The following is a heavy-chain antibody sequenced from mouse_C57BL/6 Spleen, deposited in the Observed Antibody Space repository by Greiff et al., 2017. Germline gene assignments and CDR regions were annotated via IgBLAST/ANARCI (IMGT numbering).Heavy chain of an antibody. J-gene: IGHJ2*01. D-gene: IGHD1-1*01. Sequence: EVNLVESGGDLVKPGGSLKLSCAASGFTFSSYGMSWVRQTPDKRLEWVATISSGGSYTYYPDSVKGRFTISRDNAKNTLYLQMSSLKSEDTAMYYCARGTTGPYYFDYWGQGTTLTVSS. CDR1: GFTFSSYG. CDR3: ARGTTGPYYFDY. CDR2: ISSGGSYT. V-gene: IGHV5-6*01.